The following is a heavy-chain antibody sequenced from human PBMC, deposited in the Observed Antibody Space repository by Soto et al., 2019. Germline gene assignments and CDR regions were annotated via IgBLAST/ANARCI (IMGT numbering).Heavy chain of an antibody. J-gene: IGHJ5*02. D-gene: IGHD6-6*01. V-gene: IGHV4-4*02. Sequence: SETLSLTCAVSGDSIIGTHWWSWVRRPPGKGLEFIGETHHSRGTNYNPSLKSRVTISVDRSKNQFSLKLSSVTAADTAVYYCARERPDGARLDPWGQGTLVTVSS. CDR1: GDSIIGTHW. CDR2: THHSRGT. CDR3: ARERPDGARLDP.